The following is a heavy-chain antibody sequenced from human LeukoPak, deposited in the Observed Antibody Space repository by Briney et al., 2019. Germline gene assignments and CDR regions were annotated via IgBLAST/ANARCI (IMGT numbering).Heavy chain of an antibody. D-gene: IGHD2-2*01. J-gene: IGHJ4*02. CDR1: GGTFSSYA. CDR3: ARGDAGYCSSTSCQPLFDY. CDR2: IIPIFGTA. Sequence: SVKVSCKASGGTFSSYAISWVRQAPGQGLEWMGGIIPIFGTANYAQKFQGRVTITADESTSTAYMELSSLRSEDTAVYYCARGDAGYCSSTSCQPLFDYWGQGTLVTVSS. V-gene: IGHV1-69*01.